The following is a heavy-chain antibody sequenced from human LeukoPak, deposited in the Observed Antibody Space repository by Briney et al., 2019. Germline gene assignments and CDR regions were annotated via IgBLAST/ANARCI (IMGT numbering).Heavy chain of an antibody. CDR2: INAGKGNT. CDR3: ARESCSSTSCFMDV. D-gene: IGHD2-2*01. V-gene: IGHV1-3*01. J-gene: IGHJ6*02. Sequence: GASVKVSCKASEYTFSSYSIHWVRQAPGQRLEWMGWINAGKGNTKYSQNLQDRVTVTGDTSASTAYMELSSLTSEDTAVYYCARESCSSTSCFMDVWGQGTTVTVSS. CDR1: EYTFSSYS.